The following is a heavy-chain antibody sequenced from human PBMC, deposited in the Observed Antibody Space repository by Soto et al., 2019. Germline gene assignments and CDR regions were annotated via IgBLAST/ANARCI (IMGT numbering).Heavy chain of an antibody. CDR3: ARDSPLGYCSGGSCYSLAFDY. V-gene: IGHV1-2*02. J-gene: IGHJ4*02. Sequence: ASVKVSCKASGYTFTSYAISWVRQAPGQGLEWMGMINPTSGATSYAQNFQDRVTMTRDTSISTAYMELSRLRSDDTAVYYCARDSPLGYCSGGSCYSLAFDYWGQGTLVTVSS. CDR2: INPTSGAT. CDR1: GYTFTSYA. D-gene: IGHD2-15*01.